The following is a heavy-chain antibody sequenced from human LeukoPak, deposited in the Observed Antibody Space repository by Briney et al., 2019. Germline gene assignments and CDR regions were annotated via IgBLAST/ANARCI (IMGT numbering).Heavy chain of an antibody. CDR1: GFTFNDYA. Sequence: GGSLRLSCAASGFTFNDYAMHWVRQAPGKGLEWVSLISGDGGSTYYADSVKGRFTISRDNSKNSLYLQMNSLRTEDTALYYCAKDLRTYYDFWSGDSGYHYGIDVWGQGTTVTVSS. D-gene: IGHD3-3*01. V-gene: IGHV3-43*02. CDR2: ISGDGGST. CDR3: AKDLRTYYDFWSGDSGYHYGIDV. J-gene: IGHJ6*02.